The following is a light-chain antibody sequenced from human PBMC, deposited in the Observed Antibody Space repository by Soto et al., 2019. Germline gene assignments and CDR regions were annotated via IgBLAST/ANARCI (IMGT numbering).Light chain of an antibody. J-gene: IGKJ5*01. CDR1: HSVVSIY. Sequence: VLLTQSPGTLSLSPVEKATPSCRASHSVVSIYIAWYQQKPVQAPRLLIYGPSSRATGIPDRFSGSGSGTDFTLTISRLEPEDFAVYYCQQFGSSPPRITFGQGTRLEIK. V-gene: IGKV3-20*01. CDR2: GPS. CDR3: QQFGSSPPRIT.